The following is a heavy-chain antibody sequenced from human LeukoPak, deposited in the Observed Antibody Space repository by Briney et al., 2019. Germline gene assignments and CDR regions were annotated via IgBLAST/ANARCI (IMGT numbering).Heavy chain of an antibody. CDR3: AKDGGSGILY. D-gene: IGHD3-10*01. Sequence: RLSCAASGFTFSNYEMNRVRQAPGKGLEWISYISASGNPMFYADSVKGRFTISRDNAKNSLYLQMNSLRAEDTAIYYCAKDGGSGILYWDQGTLVTVSS. J-gene: IGHJ4*02. V-gene: IGHV3-48*03. CDR1: GFTFSNYE. CDR2: ISASGNPM.